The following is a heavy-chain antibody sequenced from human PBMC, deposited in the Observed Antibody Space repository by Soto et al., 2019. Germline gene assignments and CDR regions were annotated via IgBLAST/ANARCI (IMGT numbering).Heavy chain of an antibody. CDR2: ISSSSGST. J-gene: IGHJ4*02. V-gene: IGHV3-23*01. Sequence: EVQLLESGRGLVQPGGSLRLSCAASGFTFNNYDMNWVLQAPGKGLEWVSTISSSSGSTYYADSVKGRFTISRDNSKNFLYLQMNSLRGDDSAVFYCAKVGSERYSGQHSDFWGQGTLVTISS. D-gene: IGHD5-12*01. CDR3: AKVGSERYSGQHSDF. CDR1: GFTFNNYD.